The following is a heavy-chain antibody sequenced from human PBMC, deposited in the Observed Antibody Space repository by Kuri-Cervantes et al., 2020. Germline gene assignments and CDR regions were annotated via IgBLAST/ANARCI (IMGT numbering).Heavy chain of an antibody. CDR2: INAGNGNT. J-gene: IGHJ5*02. D-gene: IGHD6-19*01. CDR3: TRGAPWAVARNWFDP. Sequence: ASVKVSCKASGYTFTSYAMHWVRQAPGQRLEWMGWINAGNGNTKYSQKFQGRVTITRDTSATTAYMELSSLRSEDTAVYYCTRGAPWAVARNWFDPWGRGTLVTVSS. CDR1: GYTFTSYA. V-gene: IGHV1-3*01.